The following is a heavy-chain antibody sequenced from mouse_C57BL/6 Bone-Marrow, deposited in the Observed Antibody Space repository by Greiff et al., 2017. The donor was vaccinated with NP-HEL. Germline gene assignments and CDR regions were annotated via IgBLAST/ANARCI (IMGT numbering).Heavy chain of an antibody. V-gene: IGHV1-31*01. Sequence: EVKLMESGPELVKPGASVKISCKASGYSFTGYYMHWVKQSHGNILDWIGYIYPYNGVSSYNQKFKGKATLTVDKSSSTAYMELRSLTSEDSAVYYCAIEPYTRDYFDYWGQGTTLTVSS. D-gene: IGHD2-10*01. CDR1: GYSFTGYY. CDR3: AIEPYTRDYFDY. CDR2: IYPYNGVS. J-gene: IGHJ2*01.